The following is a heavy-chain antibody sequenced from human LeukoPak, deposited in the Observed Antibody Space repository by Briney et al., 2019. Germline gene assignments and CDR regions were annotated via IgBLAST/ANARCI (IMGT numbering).Heavy chain of an antibody. D-gene: IGHD2-8*01. Sequence: GGSLRLSCAASGFTFSSYAMNWVRQAPGRGLEWVSGFSGSGGTTYYADSVKGRFTISRDNSKNTLYLQMNSLRAEDTAVYYCANGNRCTSPNCLGYYYFFMDVWGKGTTVTVSS. CDR2: FSGSGGTT. J-gene: IGHJ6*03. CDR3: ANGNRCTSPNCLGYYYFFMDV. V-gene: IGHV3-23*01. CDR1: GFTFSSYA.